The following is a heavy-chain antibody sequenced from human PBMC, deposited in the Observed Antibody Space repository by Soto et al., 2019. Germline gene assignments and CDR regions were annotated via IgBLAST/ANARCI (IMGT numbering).Heavy chain of an antibody. J-gene: IGHJ5*02. CDR1: GGSISSYY. CDR3: ARVRCSGGSCSGYNWFDP. Sequence: PSETLSLTCTVSGGSISSYYWSWIRQPPGKGLEWIGYIYYSGSTNYNPSLKSRVTISVDTSKNQFSLKLSSVTAADTAVYYCARVRCSGGSCSGYNWFDPWGQGTLVTVSS. V-gene: IGHV4-59*01. D-gene: IGHD2-15*01. CDR2: IYYSGST.